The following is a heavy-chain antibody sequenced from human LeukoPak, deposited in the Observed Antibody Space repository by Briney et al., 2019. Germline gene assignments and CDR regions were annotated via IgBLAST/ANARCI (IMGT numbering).Heavy chain of an antibody. D-gene: IGHD3-22*01. CDR3: VCDDYYDSSGSDY. Sequence: ASVKVSCKASGYTFTSYDINWVRQATGQGLEWMGWMNPNSGNTGYAQKLQGRVTMTRNTSISPAYMELSSLRSEDTAVYYCVCDDYYDSSGSDYWGQGTLVTVSS. V-gene: IGHV1-8*01. J-gene: IGHJ4*02. CDR1: GYTFTSYD. CDR2: MNPNSGNT.